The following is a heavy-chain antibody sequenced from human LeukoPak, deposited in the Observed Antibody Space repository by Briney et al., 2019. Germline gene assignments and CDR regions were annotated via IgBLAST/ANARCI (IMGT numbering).Heavy chain of an antibody. J-gene: IGHJ4*02. D-gene: IGHD5-12*01. CDR3: AAVGYGDPADY. CDR1: GGTFSSYA. V-gene: IGHV1-69*06. CDR2: IIPIFGTA. Sequence: ASVKVSCKASGGTFSSYAISWVRQAPGQGLEWLGGIIPIFGTANYAQKFQGRVTITADKSTSTAYMELSSLRSEDTAMYYCAAVGYGDPADYWGQGTLVTVSS.